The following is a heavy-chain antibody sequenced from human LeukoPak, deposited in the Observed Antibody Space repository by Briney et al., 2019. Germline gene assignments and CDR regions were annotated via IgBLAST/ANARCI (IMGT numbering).Heavy chain of an antibody. D-gene: IGHD3-22*01. CDR3: ARDYYDSSGPDY. V-gene: IGHV3-21*01. Sequence: GGSLRLSCAASVFTFRSYSRNWVRPAPGKGLEWVSSISSSSSYIYYADSVKGRFTISRDNAKNSLYLQMNSLGDEATAVYSCARDYYDSSGPDYWGQGTLVTVSS. CDR1: VFTFRSYS. CDR2: ISSSSSYI. J-gene: IGHJ4*02.